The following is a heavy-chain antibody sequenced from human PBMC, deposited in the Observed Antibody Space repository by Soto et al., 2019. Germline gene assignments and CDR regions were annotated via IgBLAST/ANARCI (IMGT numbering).Heavy chain of an antibody. V-gene: IGHV3-74*03. CDR3: AREAGYCSRTSCYRRAFDT. D-gene: IGHD2-2*01. J-gene: IGHJ3*02. CDR1: GFTFSGHW. Sequence: EVQLVESGGDLVQPGGSLRLSCAASGFTFSGHWMHWVRQVPGKGREWVSRINTDGGSSAYADSVKGRFTISRDNVKNTLYLQMNGLRAEDTAVYYCAREAGYCSRTSCYRRAFDTWGQGTTVTVSS. CDR2: INTDGGSS.